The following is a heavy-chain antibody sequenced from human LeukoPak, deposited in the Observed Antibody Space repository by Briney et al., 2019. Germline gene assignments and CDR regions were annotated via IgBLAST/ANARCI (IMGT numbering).Heavy chain of an antibody. D-gene: IGHD6-6*01. CDR1: GFTFSSYA. J-gene: IGHJ4*02. CDR2: KSYDGSNK. CDR3: ARDPMSYSSSAHFDY. V-gene: IGHV3-30*01. Sequence: GGSLRLSCAASGFTFSSYAMHWVRQAPGKGLEWVAVKSYDGSNKYYADSVKGRFTISRDNSKNTLYLQMNSLRAEDTAVYYCARDPMSYSSSAHFDYWGQGTLVTVSS.